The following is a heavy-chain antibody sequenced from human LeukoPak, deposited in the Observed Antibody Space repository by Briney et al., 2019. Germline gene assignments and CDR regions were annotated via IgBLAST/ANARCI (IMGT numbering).Heavy chain of an antibody. J-gene: IGHJ4*02. CDR1: GFTFSSFD. D-gene: IGHD6-19*01. CDR2: ISSNGGST. CDR3: VTTPFIVAGLSFDY. V-gene: IGHV3-64D*09. Sequence: GGSLRLSCSASGFTFSSFDMHWVRQAPGQGLEYVSAISSNGGSTYYADSVKGRFTISRDNSKNTLYLQMSSLRAEHTAVYYCVTTPFIVAGLSFDYWGQGTLVTVSS.